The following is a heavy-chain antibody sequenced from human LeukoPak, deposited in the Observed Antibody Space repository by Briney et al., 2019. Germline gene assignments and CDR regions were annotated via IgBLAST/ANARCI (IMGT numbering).Heavy chain of an antibody. V-gene: IGHV3-23*01. CDR1: GFTFSIYA. J-gene: IGHJ4*02. CDR3: AKEGMGYSSGAFDY. Sequence: GGSLRLSCAASGFTFSIYAMSWVRQAPGKGLEWVSAISGSGSSTFYADSVKGRFTISRDNSKNTLYLQMDSLRAEDTAVYYCAKEGMGYSSGAFDYWGQGTLVTVSS. CDR2: ISGSGSST. D-gene: IGHD6-19*01.